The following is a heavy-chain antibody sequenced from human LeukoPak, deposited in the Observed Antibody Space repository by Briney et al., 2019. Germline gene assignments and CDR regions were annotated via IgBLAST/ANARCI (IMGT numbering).Heavy chain of an antibody. CDR1: GYSFTDYY. D-gene: IGHD3-3*01. V-gene: IGHV1-2*02. Sequence: ASVKVSCKTSGYSFTDYYIHWVRQAPGQGLEWMGWINTKSGRTSSARRFQGRVTMTRDPSITTVYMDMAWLTSDDTAIYFCARADFIDAGPYLIGPWGQGTLVTVSS. J-gene: IGHJ5*02. CDR3: ARADFIDAGPYLIGP. CDR2: INTKSGRT.